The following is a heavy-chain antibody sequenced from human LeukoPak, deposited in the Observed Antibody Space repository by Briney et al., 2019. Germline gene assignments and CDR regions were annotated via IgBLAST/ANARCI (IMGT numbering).Heavy chain of an antibody. D-gene: IGHD3-22*01. J-gene: IGHJ4*02. CDR1: GYTFSSYA. Sequence: ASVKVSCKASGYTFSSYAMNWVRPAPGQGLEWMGWINTNTGNPTYAQGFTGRFVFSLDTSVSTAYLKISSLKAEDTAVYYCARVVRGSSGYRYYFDYWGQGTLVTVSS. V-gene: IGHV7-4-1*02. CDR3: ARVVRGSSGYRYYFDY. CDR2: INTNTGNP.